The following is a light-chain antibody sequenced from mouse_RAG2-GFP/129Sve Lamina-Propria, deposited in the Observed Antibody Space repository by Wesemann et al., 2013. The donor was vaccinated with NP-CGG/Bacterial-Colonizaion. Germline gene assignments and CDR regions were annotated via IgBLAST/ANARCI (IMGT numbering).Light chain of an antibody. Sequence: QIVLTQSPAIMSASPGEKVTMTCSASSSISYMHWYQQKSGTSPKLLIYSTSNLASGVPVRFSGSGSGTSYSLTISRMEAEDAATYYCQQWSSYPFTFGSGTKLEIK. CDR1: SSISY. J-gene: IGKJ4*01. V-gene: IGKV4-57*01. CDR2: STS. CDR3: QQWSSYPFT.